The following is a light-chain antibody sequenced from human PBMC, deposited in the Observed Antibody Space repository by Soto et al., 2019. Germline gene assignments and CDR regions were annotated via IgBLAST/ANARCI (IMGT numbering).Light chain of an antibody. CDR1: QSVGSL. V-gene: IGKV3-15*01. J-gene: IGKJ5*01. CDR3: QQYNNWPIT. CDR2: RAS. Sequence: EVEMTQAPCSRCLSALAVATLSCRASQSVGSLLAWYQQKPGQAPRLLIYRASTRATGISGRFSGSGSGTEFTLTISSLQSEDFAVYFCQQYNNWPITFGQGTRLEIK.